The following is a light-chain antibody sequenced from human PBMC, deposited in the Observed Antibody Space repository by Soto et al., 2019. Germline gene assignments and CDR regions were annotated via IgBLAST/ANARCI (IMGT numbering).Light chain of an antibody. J-gene: IGKJ1*01. V-gene: IGKV3-20*01. Sequence: EIVLTQSPGTLSLSPGERATLSCRASQSVFNNHIGWYQQKPGQAPRRLIFGASFRATGIPDRFSGSGSGTDFTLTIRRLEPEDFAVYYCKQYGSSPTTFGQGTKVDI. CDR3: KQYGSSPTT. CDR2: GAS. CDR1: QSVFNNH.